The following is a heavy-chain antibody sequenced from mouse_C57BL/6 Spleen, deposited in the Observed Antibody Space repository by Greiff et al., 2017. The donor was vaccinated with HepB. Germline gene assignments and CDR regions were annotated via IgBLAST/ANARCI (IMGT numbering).Heavy chain of an antibody. V-gene: IGHV1-64*01. CDR2: IHPNSGST. D-gene: IGHD2-4*01. Sequence: QVQLQQPGAELVKPGASVKLSCKASGYTFTSYWMHWVKQRPGQGLEWIGMIHPNSGSTNYNEKFKSKATLTVDKSSSTAYMQLSGLTSEDSAVYYCALITTFVDYWGQGTSVTVSS. CDR3: ALITTFVDY. CDR1: GYTFTSYW. J-gene: IGHJ4*01.